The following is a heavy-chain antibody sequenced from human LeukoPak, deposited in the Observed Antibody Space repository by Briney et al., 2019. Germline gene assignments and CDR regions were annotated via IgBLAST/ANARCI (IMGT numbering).Heavy chain of an antibody. CDR2: ISAYNGNT. Sequence: ASVKVSCKASGYTFTSYGISWVRQAPGQGLEWMGWISAYNGNTNYAQKLQGRVTMTTDTSTSTAYMELRSLRSDDTAVYYCARSSSRYYYYYGMDVWGKGTTVTVSS. CDR1: GYTFTSYG. V-gene: IGHV1-18*04. D-gene: IGHD6-13*01. J-gene: IGHJ6*04. CDR3: ARSSSRYYYYYGMDV.